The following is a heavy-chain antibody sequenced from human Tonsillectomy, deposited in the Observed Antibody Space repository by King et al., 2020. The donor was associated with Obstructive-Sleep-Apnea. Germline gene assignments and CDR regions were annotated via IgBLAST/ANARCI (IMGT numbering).Heavy chain of an antibody. CDR3: ARADYYYYGMDV. J-gene: IGHJ6*02. CDR1: VGSISRYD. V-gene: IGHV4-4*07. CDR2: IYTSGST. Sequence: QLQESGPGLVKPSETLSLTCTVSVGSISRYDWSWIRQLAGKGMEWIGHIYTSGSTNYNPSLKSRVAMSVDTSKNQISLNLSSVTAADTAVYYCARADYYYYGMDVWGQGTTVTVSS.